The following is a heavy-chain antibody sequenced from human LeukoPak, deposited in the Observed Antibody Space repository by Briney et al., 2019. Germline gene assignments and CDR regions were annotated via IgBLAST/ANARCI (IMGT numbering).Heavy chain of an antibody. CDR2: ISSSGSTI. CDR3: AKAPDCNSASCYTAIDY. D-gene: IGHD2-2*02. CDR1: GFTFSDYY. V-gene: IGHV3-11*01. Sequence: PGGSLRLSCAASGFTFSDYYMSWIRQAPGKGLEWVSYISSSGSTIYYADSVKGRFTISRDNAKNSLYLQMNSLRAEDTAVYYCAKAPDCNSASCYTAIDYWGQGTLVTVSS. J-gene: IGHJ4*02.